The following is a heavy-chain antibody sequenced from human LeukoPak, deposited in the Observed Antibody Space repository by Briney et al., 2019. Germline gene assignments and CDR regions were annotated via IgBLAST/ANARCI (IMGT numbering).Heavy chain of an antibody. J-gene: IGHJ4*02. CDR3: ARAGYCTNGICYLFDY. V-gene: IGHV3-53*01. D-gene: IGHD2-8*01. CDR2: IYSGGTI. Sequence: GGSLRLSCAVSGFTLSSNYMAWIRQAPGKGLEWVSIIYSGGTIYYADSVKGRFPISRDNSRSTVYLQMNSLRAEDTAVYYCARAGYCTNGICYLFDYWGLGTLVTVSS. CDR1: GFTLSSNY.